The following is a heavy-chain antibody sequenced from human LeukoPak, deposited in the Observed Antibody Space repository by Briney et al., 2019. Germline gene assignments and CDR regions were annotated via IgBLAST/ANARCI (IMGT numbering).Heavy chain of an antibody. D-gene: IGHD7-27*01. CDR3: AMGTYFYGVDV. CDR1: GFXFSSYG. Sequence: PGRSLRLSCEASGFXFSSYGMHWVRQAPGKGLEWLAGTSYDGINKYYADSVKGRFTISRDNSKNTLYLQMNSLRAEDTAVYYCAMGTYFYGVDVWGQGTTVTVSS. CDR2: TSYDGINK. V-gene: IGHV3-30*03. J-gene: IGHJ6*02.